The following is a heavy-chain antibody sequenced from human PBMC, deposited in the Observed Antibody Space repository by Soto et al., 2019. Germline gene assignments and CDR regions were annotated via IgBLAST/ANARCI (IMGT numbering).Heavy chain of an antibody. CDR3: PRDGGRHSGGMDY. CDR2: IIPIFGTA. J-gene: IGHJ4*02. CDR1: GGTFSSYS. V-gene: IGHV1-69*01. Sequence: QVQLVQSGAEVKKPGSSVKVSCKASGGTFSSYSINWVRQAPGLRLEWMGEIIPIFGTANYAQKFQGRVTITAGESMSTAYMELSNLRSEDTAVYYCPRDGGRHSGGMDYWGQGTLVTVSS. D-gene: IGHD1-26*01.